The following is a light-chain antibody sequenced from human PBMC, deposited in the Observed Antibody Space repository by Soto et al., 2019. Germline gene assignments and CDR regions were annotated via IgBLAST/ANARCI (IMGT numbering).Light chain of an antibody. CDR2: LGS. CDR3: MQALQIPRT. CDR1: QSLLFSNGYHS. J-gene: IGKJ1*01. V-gene: IGKV2-28*01. Sequence: DIVMTQSPLSLPVTPGEPASISCRSSQSLLFSNGYHSVDWYLQKPGQSPQLLIYLGSNRASGVPDRFSGSGSGTDFTLTITRVEAEDVGTYYGMQALQIPRTFGQGTKVEIK.